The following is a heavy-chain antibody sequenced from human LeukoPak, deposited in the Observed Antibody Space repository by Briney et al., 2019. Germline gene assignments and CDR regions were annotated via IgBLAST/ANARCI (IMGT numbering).Heavy chain of an antibody. D-gene: IGHD2-2*01. J-gene: IGHJ3*02. V-gene: IGHV5-51*01. CDR3: AIGRHCSSTSCLDGFDI. CDR1: GYSFTSYW. CDR2: IHPGDSGT. Sequence: GESLKISCQGSGYSFTSYWIGWVRQMPGKGLEWLGIIHPGDSGTKYRPSFQGQVTLSADRSISTVYLQWSSLKASDTAMYYCAIGRHCSSTSCLDGFDIWGQGTMVIVSS.